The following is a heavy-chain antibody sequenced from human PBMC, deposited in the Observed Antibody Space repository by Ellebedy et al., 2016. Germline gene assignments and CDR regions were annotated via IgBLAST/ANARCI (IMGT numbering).Heavy chain of an antibody. V-gene: IGHV1-46*01. D-gene: IGHD4-23*01. CDR1: GYTFTSYY. J-gene: IGHJ4*02. CDR2: INPSGGST. Sequence: ASVKVSXXASGYTFTSYYMHWVRQAPGQGLEWMGIINPSGGSTSYAQKFQGRVTMTRDTSTSTVYMELSSLRSEDTAVYYCARDNTVKGGGNSGVFDYWGQGTLVTVSS. CDR3: ARDNTVKGGGNSGVFDY.